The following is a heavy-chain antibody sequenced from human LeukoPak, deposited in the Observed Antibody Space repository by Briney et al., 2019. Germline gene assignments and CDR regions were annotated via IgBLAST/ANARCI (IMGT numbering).Heavy chain of an antibody. D-gene: IGHD3-9*01. CDR1: GFTFSGHA. Sequence: GGSPRLSCVTSGFTFSGHAMSWVRQTPGKGLEWVSAISDSGGSTFYADSVKGRFTISRDNSKNTLFLDMNSLRAEDTAMYYCARALYYDILTGYYATSAFDFWGQGTLVTVSS. CDR3: ARALYYDILTGYYATSAFDF. CDR2: ISDSGGST. V-gene: IGHV3-23*01. J-gene: IGHJ4*02.